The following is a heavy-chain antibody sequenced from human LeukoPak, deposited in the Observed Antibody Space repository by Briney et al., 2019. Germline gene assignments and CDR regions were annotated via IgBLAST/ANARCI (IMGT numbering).Heavy chain of an antibody. CDR1: GGSISSSIYY. CDR2: IYHSGST. V-gene: IGHV4-39*01. D-gene: IGHD1-26*01. Sequence: SETLSLTCTVSGGSISSSIYYWGWIRQPPGKGLEWIASIYHSGSTYYDSSLRSRVTISVDTSKNQFSLKVSSVTAADTAVYYCARYSENSYFDYWGQGTLVIVSS. CDR3: ARYSENSYFDY. J-gene: IGHJ4*02.